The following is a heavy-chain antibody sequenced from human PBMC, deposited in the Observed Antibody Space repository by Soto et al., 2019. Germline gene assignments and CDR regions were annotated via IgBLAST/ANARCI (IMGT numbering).Heavy chain of an antibody. CDR2: IYYSGST. J-gene: IGHJ4*02. Sequence: PSETLSLTCTVSGGSISSYYWSWIRQPPGKGLEWIGYIYYSGSTNYNPSLKSRVTISVDTSKNQFSLKLSSVTAADTAVYYCARDKGGYDLPGIVGYFDYWGQGTLVTVSS. V-gene: IGHV4-59*01. CDR3: ARDKGGYDLPGIVGYFDY. CDR1: GGSISSYY. D-gene: IGHD5-12*01.